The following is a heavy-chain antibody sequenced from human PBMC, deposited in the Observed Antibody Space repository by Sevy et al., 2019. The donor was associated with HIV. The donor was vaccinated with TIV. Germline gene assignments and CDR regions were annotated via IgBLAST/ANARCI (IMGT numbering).Heavy chain of an antibody. D-gene: IGHD3-22*01. CDR2: SYADDSDI. Sequence: GESLKISCRASGYRLSSYWIAWVRQVPGKGLEWMGISYADDSDIRYSPSLQGQVTISVDKSISTAYLQWSSLEASDTAMYFCARRSYDSTGYPQYFFDYWGQGTLVTVSS. J-gene: IGHJ4*02. V-gene: IGHV5-51*01. CDR1: GYRLSSYW. CDR3: ARRSYDSTGYPQYFFDY.